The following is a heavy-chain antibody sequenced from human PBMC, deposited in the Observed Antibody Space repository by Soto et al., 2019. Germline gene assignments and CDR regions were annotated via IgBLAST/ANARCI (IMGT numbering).Heavy chain of an antibody. CDR2: IYYSGST. V-gene: IGHV4-31*03. CDR3: SRVQGRQGYAFDI. D-gene: IGHD2-15*01. J-gene: IGHJ3*02. Sequence: QVQLQESGPGLVKPSQTLSLTCTVSGGSISSGGYYWSWIRQHPGKGLEWIGYIYYSGSTYYNPSLNSRVTISVDTSKNQCSLKLSSVTAAHMAVYYCSRVQGRQGYAFDIWGQVTMVTGSS. CDR1: GGSISSGGYY.